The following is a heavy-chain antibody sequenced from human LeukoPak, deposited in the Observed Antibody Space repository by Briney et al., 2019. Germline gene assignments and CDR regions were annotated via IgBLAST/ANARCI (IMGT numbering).Heavy chain of an antibody. CDR1: GGSISSSSYY. Sequence: PSETLSLTCTVSGGSISSSSYYWGWIRQPPGKGLEWIGTIYYSGSTYYNPSLKSRVTISVDTSKSQFSLKLSSVTAADTAVYYCVRAYYYDSSGTVNDAFDIWGQGTMVTVSS. CDR2: IYYSGST. CDR3: VRAYYYDSSGTVNDAFDI. D-gene: IGHD3-22*01. J-gene: IGHJ3*02. V-gene: IGHV4-39*07.